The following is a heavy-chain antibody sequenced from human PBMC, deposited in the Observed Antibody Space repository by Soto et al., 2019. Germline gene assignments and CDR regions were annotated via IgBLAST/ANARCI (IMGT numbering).Heavy chain of an antibody. CDR2: IYPGDSDT. J-gene: IGHJ6*02. Sequence: PGESLKISCKGSRNSFTTYWIGWVRQMPGKGLEWMGIIYPGDSDTRYSPSFQGQVTISADKSISTAYLQWSSLKASDTAMYYCARTSAGGKYYYGMDVWGQGTTVTVSS. V-gene: IGHV5-51*03. CDR3: ARTSAGGKYYYGMDV. CDR1: RNSFTTYW. D-gene: IGHD6-13*01.